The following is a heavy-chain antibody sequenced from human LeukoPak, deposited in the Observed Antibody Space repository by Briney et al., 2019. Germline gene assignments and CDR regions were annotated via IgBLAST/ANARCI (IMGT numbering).Heavy chain of an antibody. CDR3: ARVFDSSGYYLNAFDI. J-gene: IGHJ3*02. CDR2: ISAYNGNT. CDR1: GYTFTSYG. V-gene: IGHV1-18*01. D-gene: IGHD3-22*01. Sequence: ASVKVSCKASGYTFTSYGISWVRQAPGRGLEWMGWISAYNGNTNYAQKLQGRVTMTTDTSTSTAYMELRSLRSDDTAVYYCARVFDSSGYYLNAFDIWGQGTMVTVSS.